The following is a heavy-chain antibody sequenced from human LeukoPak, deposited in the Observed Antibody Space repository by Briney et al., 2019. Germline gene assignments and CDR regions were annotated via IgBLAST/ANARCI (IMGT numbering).Heavy chain of an antibody. CDR3: VKDRGTGVFDY. Sequence: GGSLRLSCSASGFTFSSYAMHWVRQAPGKGLEYVSAISTNGGGTYCADSVTGRFTISRDNSKNTLYLQMSSLRPEDTAAYYCVKDRGTGVFDYWGQGTLVTVSS. V-gene: IGHV3-64D*09. D-gene: IGHD4-23*01. CDR1: GFTFSSYA. CDR2: ISTNGGGT. J-gene: IGHJ4*02.